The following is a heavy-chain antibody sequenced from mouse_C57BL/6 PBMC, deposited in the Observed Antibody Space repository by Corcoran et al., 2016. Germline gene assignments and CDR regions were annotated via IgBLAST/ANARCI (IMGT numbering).Heavy chain of an antibody. V-gene: IGHV1-76*01. CDR1: GYTFTDSY. Sequence: QVQLKQSGAELVRPGASVKLSCKASGYTFTDSYINWVKQRPGQGLEWIARIYPGSGNTYYNEKFKGKATLTAEKSSSTAYMQLSSLTSEDSAVYFCASATGTDYWYFDVWGTGTTVTVSS. J-gene: IGHJ1*03. D-gene: IGHD4-1*02. CDR2: IYPGSGNT. CDR3: ASATGTDYWYFDV.